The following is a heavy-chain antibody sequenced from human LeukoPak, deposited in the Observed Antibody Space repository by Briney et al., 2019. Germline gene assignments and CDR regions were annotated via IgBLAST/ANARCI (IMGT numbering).Heavy chain of an antibody. Sequence: QPGGSLRLSCAASVFTFNNYWMHWIRQAPGMGLVWVSSIRFDGGDTAYADSAKGRFTISRDNAKNTMFLQMNNLRAEDTAVYYCAKEIDGFDVWGQGTLVTVSS. V-gene: IGHV3-74*01. CDR3: AKEIDGFDV. CDR1: VFTFNNYW. CDR2: IRFDGGDT. J-gene: IGHJ3*01.